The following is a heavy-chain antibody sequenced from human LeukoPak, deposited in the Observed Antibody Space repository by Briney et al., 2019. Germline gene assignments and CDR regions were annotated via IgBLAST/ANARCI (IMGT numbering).Heavy chain of an antibody. CDR3: AAREECSSTSCPPFDY. CDR2: IYTSGST. V-gene: IGHV4-61*02. D-gene: IGHD2-2*01. CDR1: GGSISSGSYY. Sequence: SETLSLTCTVSGGSISSGSYYWSWIRQPAGKGLEWIGRIYTSGSTNYNPSLKSRVTISVDTSKNQFSLKLSSVTAADTAVYYCAAREECSSTSCPPFDYWGQGTLVTVSS. J-gene: IGHJ4*02.